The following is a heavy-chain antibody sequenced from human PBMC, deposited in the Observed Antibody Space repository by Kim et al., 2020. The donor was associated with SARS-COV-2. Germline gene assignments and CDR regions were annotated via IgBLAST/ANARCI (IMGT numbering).Heavy chain of an antibody. V-gene: IGHV1-69*13. CDR1: GGTFSSYA. Sequence: SVKVSCKASGGTFSSYAISWVRQAPGQGLEWMGGIIPIFGTANYAQKFQGRVTITADESTSTAYMELSSLRSEDTAVYYCARDLGGQWLAKKDYGMDVWGQGTTVTVSS. D-gene: IGHD6-19*01. CDR2: IIPIFGTA. CDR3: ARDLGGQWLAKKDYGMDV. J-gene: IGHJ6*02.